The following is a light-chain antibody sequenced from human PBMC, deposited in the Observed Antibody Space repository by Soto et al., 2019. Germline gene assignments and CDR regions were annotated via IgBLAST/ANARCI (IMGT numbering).Light chain of an antibody. Sequence: QSVLTQPPSASGSPGQSVTISCTGTSSDVGGYNYVSWYQQHPGKAPKLMIYEVSKRPSGVPDRFSGSKSGNTASLTVFGLQAEDEADYYCSSYAGSNSFVVFGGGTKLTVL. V-gene: IGLV2-8*01. CDR2: EVS. CDR1: SSDVGGYNY. CDR3: SSYAGSNSFVV. J-gene: IGLJ2*01.